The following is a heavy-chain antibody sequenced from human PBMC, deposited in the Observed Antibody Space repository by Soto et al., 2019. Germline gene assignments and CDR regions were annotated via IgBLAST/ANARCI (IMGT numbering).Heavy chain of an antibody. D-gene: IGHD3-3*01. CDR3: ARRSGDDFWSGFSAMDV. Sequence: SETLSLTCTVSGGSISSYYWSWIRQPPGKGLEWIGNIYYSGSTNYNPSLQSRVTISVDASKNQFSLKLSSVTAADTAVYYCARRSGDDFWSGFSAMDVWGQGTTVTVSS. CDR2: IYYSGST. CDR1: GGSISSYY. J-gene: IGHJ6*02. V-gene: IGHV4-59*01.